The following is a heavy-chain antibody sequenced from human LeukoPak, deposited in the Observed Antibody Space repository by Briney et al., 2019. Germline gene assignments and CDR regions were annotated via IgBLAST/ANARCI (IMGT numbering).Heavy chain of an antibody. CDR1: GYTFTSYY. J-gene: IGHJ4*02. CDR2: INPSGGST. CDR3: ARDQGGDYYGTMWDY. Sequence: ASVKVSCKASGYTFTSYYMHWVRRAPRQGLEWMGIINPSGGSTSYAQKFQGRVTMTRDTSTSTVYMELSSLRSEDTAVYYCARDQGGDYYGTMWDYWGQGTLVTVSS. V-gene: IGHV1-46*01. D-gene: IGHD3-10*01.